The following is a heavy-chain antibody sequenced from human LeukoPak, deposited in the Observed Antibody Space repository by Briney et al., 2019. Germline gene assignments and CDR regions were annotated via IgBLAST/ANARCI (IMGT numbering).Heavy chain of an antibody. Sequence: GRSLRLSCAASGFTFSSYAMHWVRQAPGKGLEWVAAISYDGSNKYYADSVKGRFTISRDNSKNTLYLQMNSLRAEDTAVYYCARAESGYGLFDYWGQGTLVTVSS. V-gene: IGHV3-30-3*01. J-gene: IGHJ4*02. CDR1: GFTFSSYA. D-gene: IGHD3-3*01. CDR2: ISYDGSNK. CDR3: ARAESGYGLFDY.